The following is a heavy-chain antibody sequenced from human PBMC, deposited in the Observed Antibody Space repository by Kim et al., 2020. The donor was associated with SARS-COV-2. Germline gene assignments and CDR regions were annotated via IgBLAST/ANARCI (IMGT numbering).Heavy chain of an antibody. J-gene: IGHJ4*01. V-gene: IGHV7-4-1*01. CDR2: INTRTGNP. Sequence: ASVKVSCKASGYTFTTNPINWVRQAPGQGLEWMGWINTRTGNPMYAQGFTGRFALSLDTSVSTAYLEIRGLKAEDTAVYYCARGPGPTDYWGPGTLVTVS. CDR3: ARGPGPTDY. CDR1: GYTFTTNP.